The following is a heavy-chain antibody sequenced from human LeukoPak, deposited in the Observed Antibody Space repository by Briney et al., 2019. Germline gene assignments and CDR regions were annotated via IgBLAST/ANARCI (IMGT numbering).Heavy chain of an antibody. CDR2: ISNDGRNK. CDR3: ARDFSSWFHGPFDY. J-gene: IGHJ4*02. V-gene: IGHV3-30*04. CDR1: GFTFSSYA. Sequence: PGGSLRLSCTASGFTFSSYAMHWVRQAPGKGLEWLAVISNDGRNKYYADSVKGRFTIFRDNSNNTLYLQLSSLRAEDTAVYYCARDFSSWFHGPFDYWGQGTLVTVSS. D-gene: IGHD6-13*01.